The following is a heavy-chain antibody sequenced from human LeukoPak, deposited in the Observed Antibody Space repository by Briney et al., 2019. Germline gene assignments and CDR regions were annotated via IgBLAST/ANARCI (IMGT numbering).Heavy chain of an antibody. Sequence: GGSLQISCKGSGCSFTSYWIGWGRQTPGKGLEGMGIIYPGDSDTRYSPSFQGQVTISADKSISTAYLQWSSLKASDTAMYYCARLMIDYGDQGYFDYWGQGTLVTVSS. D-gene: IGHD4-17*01. CDR2: IYPGDSDT. J-gene: IGHJ4*02. CDR1: GCSFTSYW. V-gene: IGHV5-51*01. CDR3: ARLMIDYGDQGYFDY.